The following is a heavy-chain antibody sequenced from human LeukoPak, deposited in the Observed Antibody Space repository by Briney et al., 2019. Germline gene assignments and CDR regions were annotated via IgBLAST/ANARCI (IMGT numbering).Heavy chain of an antibody. J-gene: IGHJ6*03. CDR2: IIPIFGTA. CDR3: ARDSQAWYQLPKGYYMDV. Sequence: GASVKVSCKASGGTFSSDAISWVRQAPGQGLEWMGGIIPIFGTANYAQKFQDRVTITTDESTSTAYMELSSLRSEDTAVYYCARDSQAWYQLPKGYYMDVWGKGTTVTVSS. CDR1: GGTFSSDA. D-gene: IGHD2-2*01. V-gene: IGHV1-69*05.